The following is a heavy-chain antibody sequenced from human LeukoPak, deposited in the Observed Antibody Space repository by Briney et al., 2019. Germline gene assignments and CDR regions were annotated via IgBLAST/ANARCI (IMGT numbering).Heavy chain of an antibody. V-gene: IGHV3-48*03. J-gene: IGHJ4*02. CDR2: ISASGSTI. CDR1: GFIFSSYE. CDR3: ARVLPSAY. Sequence: PGGSLRLSCAASGFIFSSYEMNWVRQAPGEGLEWVSYISASGSTIYYADSVKGRFTISRDNAKNSLYLQMNSLRAEDTAVYYCARVLPSAYWGQGTLVTVSS. D-gene: IGHD2-2*01.